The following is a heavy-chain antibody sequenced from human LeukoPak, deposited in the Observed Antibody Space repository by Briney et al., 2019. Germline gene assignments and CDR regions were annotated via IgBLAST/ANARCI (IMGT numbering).Heavy chain of an antibody. D-gene: IGHD3-22*01. V-gene: IGHV3-33*06. Sequence: PGRSLRLSCAASGFTFSSYGMHWVRQAPGKGLEWVAVIWYDGSNKYYADSVKGRFTISRDNSKNTLYLQMNSLRAEDTAVYYCAKCSTYYYDSSGYYYFDYWGRGTLVTVSS. CDR1: GFTFSSYG. CDR3: AKCSTYYYDSSGYYYFDY. J-gene: IGHJ4*02. CDR2: IWYDGSNK.